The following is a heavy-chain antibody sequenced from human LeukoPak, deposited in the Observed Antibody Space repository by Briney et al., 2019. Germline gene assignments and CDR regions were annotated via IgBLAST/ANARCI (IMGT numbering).Heavy chain of an antibody. V-gene: IGHV4-4*02. D-gene: IGHD6-19*01. CDR3: ARDRLSSGLDY. J-gene: IGHJ4*02. CDR2: IYHSGST. Sequence: SGTLSLTCAVSGGSISSSNWWSWVRQPPGKGLEWIGEIYHSGSTNYNPSLESRVTISVDKSKNQFSLKLSSVTAADTAVYYCARDRLSSGLDYWGQGTLVTVSS. CDR1: GGSISSSNW.